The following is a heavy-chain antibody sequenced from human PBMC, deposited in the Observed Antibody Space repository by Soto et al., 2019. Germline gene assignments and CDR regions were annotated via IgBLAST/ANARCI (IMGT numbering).Heavy chain of an antibody. J-gene: IGHJ3*02. CDR2: INHSGST. Sequence: SETLSLTCAVYGGSFSGYYWSWIRQPPGKGLEWIGEINHSGSTNYNPSLKSRVTISVDTSKNQFSLKLSSVTAADTAVYYCARDFPDSSAVDIWGQGTMVTVSS. D-gene: IGHD3-22*01. CDR3: ARDFPDSSAVDI. V-gene: IGHV4-34*01. CDR1: GGSFSGYY.